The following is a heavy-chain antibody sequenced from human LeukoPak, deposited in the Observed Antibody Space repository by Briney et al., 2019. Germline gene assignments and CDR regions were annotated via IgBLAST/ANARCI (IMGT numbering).Heavy chain of an antibody. CDR1: GFTFSSYG. V-gene: IGHV3-7*04. CDR3: ARDRDLDY. J-gene: IGHJ4*02. Sequence: HPGGSLRLSCAASGFTFSSYGMHWVRQAPGKGLEGGANMKQDGSEKYYVDSVKGRFTISRDNAKNSLYLQMNSLRAEDTAVYYCARDRDLDYWGQGTLVTVSS. D-gene: IGHD3-10*01. CDR2: MKQDGSEK.